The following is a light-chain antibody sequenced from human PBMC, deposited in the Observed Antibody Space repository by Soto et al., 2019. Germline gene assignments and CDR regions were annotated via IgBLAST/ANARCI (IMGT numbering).Light chain of an antibody. V-gene: IGLV2-14*01. CDR1: SSDVGGYNY. Sequence: QSALTQTASVSGSPGQSITISCTGTSSDVGGYNYVSWYQQHPGKAPKLMIYEVSNRPSGVSNRFSGSKSGNTASLTISGLQAEDEADYYCSSSTTSSTLVFGGGTKVTVL. CDR3: SSSTTSSTLV. CDR2: EVS. J-gene: IGLJ2*01.